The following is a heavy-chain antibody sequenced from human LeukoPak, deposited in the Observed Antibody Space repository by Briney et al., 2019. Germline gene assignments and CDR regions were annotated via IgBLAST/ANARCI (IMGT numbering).Heavy chain of an antibody. J-gene: IGHJ4*02. CDR3: AKALGYCTSSSCLYYFDD. Sequence: GGSLRLSCAASGFTFSSYAMSWVRQAPGKGLEWVSAISGSGSGTYYADSVKGRFTTSRDNPKNTLYLQMNSLRAEDTAVYFCAKALGYCTSSSCLYYFDDWGQGTRVTVSS. D-gene: IGHD2-2*01. V-gene: IGHV3-23*01. CDR1: GFTFSSYA. CDR2: ISGSGSGT.